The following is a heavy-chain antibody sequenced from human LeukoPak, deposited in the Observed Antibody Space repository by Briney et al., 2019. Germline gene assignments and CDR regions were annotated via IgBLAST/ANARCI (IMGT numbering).Heavy chain of an antibody. V-gene: IGHV1-18*01. CDR1: GYTFTNYG. CDR3: ARAEGVVVAAHIDV. D-gene: IGHD2-15*01. CDR2: ISAYNGNT. J-gene: IGHJ6*03. Sequence: ASVKVSCKASGYTFTNYGIYWVRQAPGQGLEWVAWISAYNGNTIYAQKLQGRVTVTTDTSTSTAYMELRSLRSDDTAIYYCARAEGVVVAAHIDVWGKGTTVTVSS.